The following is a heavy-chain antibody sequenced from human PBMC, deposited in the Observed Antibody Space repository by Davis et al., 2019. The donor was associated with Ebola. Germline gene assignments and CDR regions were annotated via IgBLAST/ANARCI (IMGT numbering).Heavy chain of an antibody. CDR1: GYTFTSYY. Sequence: ASVKVSCKASGYTFTSYYMHWVRQAPGQGLEWMGWISAYNGNTNYAQKLQGRVTMTTDTSTSTAYMELRSLRSDDTAVYYCARVPGQQLSDYGMDVWGQGTTVTVSS. D-gene: IGHD6-13*01. CDR3: ARVPGQQLSDYGMDV. CDR2: ISAYNGNT. V-gene: IGHV1-18*04. J-gene: IGHJ6*02.